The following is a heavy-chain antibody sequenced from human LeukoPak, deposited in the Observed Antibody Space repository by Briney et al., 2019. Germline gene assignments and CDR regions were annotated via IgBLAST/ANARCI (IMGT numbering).Heavy chain of an antibody. J-gene: IGHJ6*03. CDR3: ARETQQHYYYYYMDV. D-gene: IGHD6-13*01. CDR1: GGTFSSYA. CDR2: IIPIFGTA. V-gene: IGHV1-69*05. Sequence: SVKVSCKASGGTFSSYAISWVRQAPGQGPEWMGRIIPIFGTANYAQKFQGRVTITTDESTSTAYMELSSLRSEDTAVYYCARETQQHYYYYYMDVWGKGTTVTVPS.